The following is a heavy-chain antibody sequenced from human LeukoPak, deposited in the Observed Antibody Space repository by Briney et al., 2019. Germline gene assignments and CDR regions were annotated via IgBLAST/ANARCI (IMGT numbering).Heavy chain of an antibody. CDR1: GGTFSSYA. CDR3: AATSKATSFVYGGNSGSDYFDY. J-gene: IGHJ4*02. V-gene: IGHV1-69*05. CDR2: IIPIFGTA. D-gene: IGHD4-23*01. Sequence: SVKVSCKASGGTFSSYAISWVRQAPGQGLEWMGRIIPIFGTANYAQKFQGRVAITTDESTSTAYMELSSLRSEDTAVYYCAATSKATSFVYGGNSGSDYFDYWGQGTLVTVSS.